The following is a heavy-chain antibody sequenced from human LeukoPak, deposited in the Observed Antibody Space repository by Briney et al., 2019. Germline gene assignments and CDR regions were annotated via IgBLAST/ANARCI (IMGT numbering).Heavy chain of an antibody. J-gene: IGHJ3*02. D-gene: IGHD1-26*01. CDR1: GFTFSSYG. CDR3: ARRSGSPPDVFDI. Sequence: GGSLRLSCAASGFTFSSYGMHWVRQAPGKGLEWVAFIRYDGSNKYYADSVKGRFTISRDNSKNTLYLKMNSLRGEDTAVYYCARRSGSPPDVFDIWGQGTMVTVSS. V-gene: IGHV3-30*02. CDR2: IRYDGSNK.